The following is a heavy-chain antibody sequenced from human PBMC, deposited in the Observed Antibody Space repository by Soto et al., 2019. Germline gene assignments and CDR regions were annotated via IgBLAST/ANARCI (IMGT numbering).Heavy chain of an antibody. J-gene: IGHJ6*02. CDR3: ASDYIVATIDYYYGMDV. CDR1: GGTFSSYA. Sequence: SVKVSCKASGGTFSSYAISWVRQAPGQGLEWMGGIIPIFGTANYAQKFQGRVTITADKSTSTAYMELSSLRSEDTAVYYCASDYIVATIDYYYGMDVWGQGTTVTVSS. V-gene: IGHV1-69*06. D-gene: IGHD5-12*01. CDR2: IIPIFGTA.